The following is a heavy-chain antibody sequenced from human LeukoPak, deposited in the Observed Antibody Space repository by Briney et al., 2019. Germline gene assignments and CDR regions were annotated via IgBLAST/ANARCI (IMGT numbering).Heavy chain of an antibody. V-gene: IGHV5-51*01. CDR2: IYPADSDT. J-gene: IGHJ4*02. Sequence: GESLKISCKGSGYSFTSYWIGWVRQMPGKGLEWMGIIYPADSDTRYSPSFQGQVTISADQSINTAYLQWSSLKASDTAMYFCARASPYYYDSSGYPYFDYWGQGTLVTVSS. CDR1: GYSFTSYW. CDR3: ARASPYYYDSSGYPYFDY. D-gene: IGHD3-22*01.